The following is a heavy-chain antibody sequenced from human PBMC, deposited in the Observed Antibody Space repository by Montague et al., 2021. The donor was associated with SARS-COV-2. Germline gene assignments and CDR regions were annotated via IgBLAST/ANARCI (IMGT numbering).Heavy chain of an antibody. D-gene: IGHD3-9*01. Sequence: PPLVKPTQTLTLTCTFSGFSLSTSGMCVSWIRQPPGKAPEWLALXDWDDDKFYSTSLKTRLTISKDTSKNQVVLTMTNMDPVDTATYYCARVRYFDTTFDYWGQGTLVTVSS. CDR3: ARVRYFDTTFDY. CDR1: GFSLSTSGMC. J-gene: IGHJ4*02. CDR2: XDWDDDK. V-gene: IGHV2-70*01.